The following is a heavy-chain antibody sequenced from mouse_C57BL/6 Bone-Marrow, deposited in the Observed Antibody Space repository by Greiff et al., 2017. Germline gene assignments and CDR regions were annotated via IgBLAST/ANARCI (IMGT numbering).Heavy chain of an antibody. J-gene: IGHJ4*01. CDR3: ARDHYSNFSYYAMDY. CDR2: ISYDGSN. D-gene: IGHD2-5*01. Sequence: DVKLQESGPGLVKPSQSLSLTCSVTGYSITSGYYLNWIRQFPGNKLEWMGYISYDGSNNYNPSLKNRISITRDTSKNQFFLKLNSVTTEDTATYYCARDHYSNFSYYAMDYWGQGTSVTVSS. V-gene: IGHV3-6*01. CDR1: GYSITSGYY.